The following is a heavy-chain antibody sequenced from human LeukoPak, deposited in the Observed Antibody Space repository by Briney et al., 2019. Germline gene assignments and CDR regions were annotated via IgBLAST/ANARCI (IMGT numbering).Heavy chain of an antibody. CDR1: GFTVSDYS. V-gene: IGHV3-23*01. D-gene: IGHD3-16*01. J-gene: IGHJ5*02. CDR3: AKTRVGDDDP. CDR2: ISGSGSYT. Sequence: PGGSLRLSCAASGFTVSDYSMAWVRQAPGKGLEWVSAISGSGSYTDYADSVKGRFTISKDNSKDTLYLQMNSLRAEDTAVYYCAKTRVGDDDPWGQGTLVTVSS.